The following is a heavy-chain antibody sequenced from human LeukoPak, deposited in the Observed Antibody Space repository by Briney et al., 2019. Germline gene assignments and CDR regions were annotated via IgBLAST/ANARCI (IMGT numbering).Heavy chain of an antibody. CDR3: TTENFYGDYPPNDAFDI. CDR2: IKSKTDGGTT. Sequence: GGSLRLSCAASGFTFSNAWMSWVRQAPGKGLEWVGRIKSKTDGGTTDYAAPVKGRFTISRDDSKNTLYLQMNSLKTEDTAVYYCTTENFYGDYPPNDAFDIWGQGTMVTVSS. J-gene: IGHJ3*02. CDR1: GFTFSNAW. V-gene: IGHV3-15*01. D-gene: IGHD4-17*01.